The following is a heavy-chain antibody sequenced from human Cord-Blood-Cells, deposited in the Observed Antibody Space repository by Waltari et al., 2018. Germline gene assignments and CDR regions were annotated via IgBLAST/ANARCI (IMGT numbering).Heavy chain of an antibody. Sequence: QVQLVESGGGVVQPGRSLRLSCAASGFTFSSYAMHWVSQAPGKGLEWVAVISYGGSNKYYADSVKGRFTIARDNSKNTLYLQMNSLRAEDTAVYYCAREGDPGNSGAFDIWGQGTMVTVSS. V-gene: IGHV3-30-3*01. CDR1: GFTFSSYA. CDR3: AREGDPGNSGAFDI. D-gene: IGHD4-4*01. J-gene: IGHJ3*02. CDR2: ISYGGSNK.